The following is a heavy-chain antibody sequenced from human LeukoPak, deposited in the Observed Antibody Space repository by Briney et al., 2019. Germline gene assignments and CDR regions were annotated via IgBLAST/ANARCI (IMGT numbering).Heavy chain of an antibody. J-gene: IGHJ4*02. Sequence: GGSLRLSCAASGFTFDDYAMHWVRQAPGKGLEWVSGISWNSGSVGYADSVKGRFTISRDNAKNSLYLQMNSLRAEDTAVYYCAKTGGAHWGFDHWGQGTLVTVSS. CDR3: AKTGGAHWGFDH. CDR2: ISWNSGSV. D-gene: IGHD7-27*01. V-gene: IGHV3-9*01. CDR1: GFTFDDYA.